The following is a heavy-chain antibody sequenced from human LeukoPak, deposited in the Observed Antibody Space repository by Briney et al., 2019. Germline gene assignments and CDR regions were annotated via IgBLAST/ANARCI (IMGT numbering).Heavy chain of an antibody. Sequence: GRSLRLSCAASGFTFSSYAMHWVRQAPGKGLEWVAVISYDGSNKYYADSVKGRFTISRDNSKNTLYLQMNSLRAEDTAVYYCARVGLYSYDFLHFDYWGQGTLVTVSS. J-gene: IGHJ4*02. CDR2: ISYDGSNK. D-gene: IGHD5-18*01. CDR1: GFTFSSYA. V-gene: IGHV3-30*01. CDR3: ARVGLYSYDFLHFDY.